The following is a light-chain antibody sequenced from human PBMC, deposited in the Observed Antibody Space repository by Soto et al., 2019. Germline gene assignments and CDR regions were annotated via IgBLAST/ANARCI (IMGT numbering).Light chain of an antibody. Sequence: EAVLTQSPATLSVSPGERVTLSCRASASVGNNLAWYQQKPGQAPRLLIYDASTRATGVPPRFSGSGSETAFTLTISSLQSEVFAVYYCLDCYVWQTFGRGTKVEIK. CDR2: DAS. CDR1: ASVGNN. V-gene: IGKV3-15*01. J-gene: IGKJ1*01. CDR3: LDCYVWQT.